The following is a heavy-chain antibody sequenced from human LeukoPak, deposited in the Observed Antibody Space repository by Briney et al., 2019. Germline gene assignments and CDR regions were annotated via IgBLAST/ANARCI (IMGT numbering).Heavy chain of an antibody. CDR1: GFTFSSYS. CDR3: TRSGYRHPYHFES. J-gene: IGHJ4*02. V-gene: IGHV3-53*01. CDR2: IYTGGGT. D-gene: IGHD3-22*01. Sequence: GGSLRLSCAASGFTFSSYSMNWVRQAPGKGLEWVSVIYTGGGTDHADSVKGRFTISRDNSKNTLSLQMNSLRADDTAIYYCTRSGYRHPYHFESWGQGTLVIVSS.